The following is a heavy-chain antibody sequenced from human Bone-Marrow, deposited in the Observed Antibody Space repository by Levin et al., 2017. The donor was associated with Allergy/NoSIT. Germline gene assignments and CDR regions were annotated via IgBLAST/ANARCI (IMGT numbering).Heavy chain of an antibody. D-gene: IGHD6-13*01. Sequence: GESLKISCAGSGFTFSSYAMNWVRQAPGKGLEWVSTIYPSGGSTYYADSVKGRFTISRDNSKNTLSLQMNSLRADDTAVYYCARQYSSTWYIFDYWGQGTLVTVSS. CDR3: ARQYSSTWYIFDY. CDR1: GFTFSSYA. J-gene: IGHJ4*02. CDR2: IYPSGGST. V-gene: IGHV3-23*01.